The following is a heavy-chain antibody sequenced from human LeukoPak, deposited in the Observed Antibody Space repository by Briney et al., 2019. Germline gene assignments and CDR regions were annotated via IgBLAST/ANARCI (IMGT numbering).Heavy chain of an antibody. Sequence: VSVKVSCKASGYSLTGYYMHWLRQAPGQGLEWMGWINPNSGDTGYAQKFQGRVTVTRDMSISTIYMELTRLRSDDTALYYCARWDGYSSSPDYWGQGTLVTVSS. CDR3: ARWDGYSSSPDY. J-gene: IGHJ4*02. V-gene: IGHV1-2*02. CDR1: GYSLTGYY. D-gene: IGHD6-13*01. CDR2: INPNSGDT.